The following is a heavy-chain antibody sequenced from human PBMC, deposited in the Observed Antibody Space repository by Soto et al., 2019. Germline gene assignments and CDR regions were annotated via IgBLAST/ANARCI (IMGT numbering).Heavy chain of an antibody. D-gene: IGHD3-22*01. CDR3: ARDPPRVYYDSSGLDY. J-gene: IGHJ4*02. CDR2: INPSGGSA. V-gene: IGHV1-46*01. Sequence: ASVKVSCKASGYTFTSYYMHWVRQAPGQGLEWMGIINPSGGSASYAQKFQGRVTMTRDTSTSTVYMELSSLRSEDTAVYYCARDPPRVYYDSSGLDYWGQGTLVTVSS. CDR1: GYTFTSYY.